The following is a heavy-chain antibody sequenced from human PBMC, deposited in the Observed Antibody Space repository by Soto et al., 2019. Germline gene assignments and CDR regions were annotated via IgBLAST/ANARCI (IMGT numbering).Heavy chain of an antibody. CDR1: GFTFAKAW. Sequence: EVRLVESGGGLVKPGESLRLSCATSGFTFAKAWMTWVRQAPGKGLEWVGHIKSKTDGGKVECAEHVKDRFTISKDDSQNKLRLQISSRATEDTCLYYSITNDDGVSDSLGRHWDDDFEIWGEGTMVTVS. CDR2: IKSKTDGGKV. J-gene: IGHJ3*02. V-gene: IGHV3-15*01. CDR3: ITNDDGVSDSLGRHWDDDFEI. D-gene: IGHD4-17*01.